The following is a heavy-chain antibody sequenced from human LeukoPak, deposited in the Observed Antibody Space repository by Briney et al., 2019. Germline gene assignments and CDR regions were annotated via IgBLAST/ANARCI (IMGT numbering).Heavy chain of an antibody. D-gene: IGHD6-13*01. CDR2: INHSVST. CDR1: GGSFRGYY. V-gene: IGHV4-34*01. Sequence: LGTLCLTCAVYGGSFRGYYWSWIREPPGTGLEWIGEINHSVSTNYTPSPMCRVAISVDTSKNQFSRKLRSVTAAVTAVYCCVGSKDPDAFDIWGQGTMVTVSS. J-gene: IGHJ3*02. CDR3: VGSKDPDAFDI.